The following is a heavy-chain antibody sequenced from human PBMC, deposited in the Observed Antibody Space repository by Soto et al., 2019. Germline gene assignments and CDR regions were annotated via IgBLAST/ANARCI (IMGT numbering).Heavy chain of an antibody. Sequence: GASVKVSCKASGYTFTSYYMHWVRQAPGQGLEWMGIINPSGGSTSYAQKFQGRVTMTRDTSTSTVYMELSSLRSEDTAVYYCARAAAWLYGSGSDRFDPWGQGTLVTVSS. CDR2: INPSGGST. CDR3: ARAAAWLYGSGSDRFDP. D-gene: IGHD3-10*01. CDR1: GYTFTSYY. V-gene: IGHV1-46*03. J-gene: IGHJ5*02.